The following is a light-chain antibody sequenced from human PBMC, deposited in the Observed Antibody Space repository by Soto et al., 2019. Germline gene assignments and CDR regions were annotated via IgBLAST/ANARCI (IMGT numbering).Light chain of an antibody. CDR2: EVS. CDR3: SSFAGNNNLV. J-gene: IGLJ2*01. V-gene: IGLV2-8*01. Sequence: QSVLTQPPSASGSPGQSVTISCTGTSSDVGVSNYVSWYQQHPGKAPKLMIYEVSKRPSGVPDRFSGSKSGNTASLTVSGLQAEDEADYYCSSFAGNNNLVFGGGTKLTVL. CDR1: SSDVGVSNY.